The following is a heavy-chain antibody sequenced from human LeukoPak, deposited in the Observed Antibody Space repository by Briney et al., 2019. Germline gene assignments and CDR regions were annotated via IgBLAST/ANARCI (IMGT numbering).Heavy chain of an antibody. Sequence: SETLSLTCAASGYSISSGYYWGWIRQPPGKGLEWIGSVYHSGSTYYNPSLKSRVTISVDTSKNQFSLKLSSVTAADTAVYYCARHGNYYDTSQSDPWGQGTLVTVSS. CDR3: ARHGNYYDTSQSDP. V-gene: IGHV4-38-2*01. CDR2: VYHSGST. D-gene: IGHD3-22*01. CDR1: GYSISSGYY. J-gene: IGHJ5*02.